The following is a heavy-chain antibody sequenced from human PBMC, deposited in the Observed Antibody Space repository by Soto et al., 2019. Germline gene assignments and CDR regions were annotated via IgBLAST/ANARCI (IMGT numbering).Heavy chain of an antibody. CDR3: ARGVAAAGKNYYYYGMDV. Sequence: QVQLVQSGAEVKKPGSSVKVSCKASGGTFSSYAISWVRQAPGQGLEWMGGIIPIFGTANYAQKFQGRVTITADESTSTAYMEPSSLRSEDTAVYYCARGVAAAGKNYYYYGMDVWGQGTTVTVSS. J-gene: IGHJ6*02. V-gene: IGHV1-69*01. CDR1: GGTFSSYA. CDR2: IIPIFGTA. D-gene: IGHD6-13*01.